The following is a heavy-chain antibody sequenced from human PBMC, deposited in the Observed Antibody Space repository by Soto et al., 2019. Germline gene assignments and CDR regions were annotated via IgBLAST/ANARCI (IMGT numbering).Heavy chain of an antibody. J-gene: IGHJ3*01. V-gene: IGHV3-21*01. CDR3: PRDGDYVGRSYRWSDAFDL. D-gene: IGHD3-16*02. CDR1: GFTFSSYS. Sequence: VLLVESGGGLVKPGGSLRLSCAASGFTFSSYSMNWVRQAPGKGLEWVSSISSSSSYRYYADSVKGRFTISRDNAKNSLYLQMNSLGGEDTAVYYCPRDGDYVGRSYRWSDAFDLWGQGALVTVSS. CDR2: ISSSSSYR.